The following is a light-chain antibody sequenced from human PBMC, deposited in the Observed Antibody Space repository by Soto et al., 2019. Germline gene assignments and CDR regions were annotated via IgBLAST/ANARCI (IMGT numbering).Light chain of an antibody. V-gene: IGKV3-11*01. CDR2: DAS. CDR3: QQRSNWPPT. J-gene: IGKJ5*01. CDR1: QTVGRS. Sequence: EIGFKQSPSTLSLSTGERATLSCRASQTVGRSLAWYQQKPGQAPRLLISDASNRATGIPARFSGSGSGTDFTLTISRLESEDFAIYYCQQRSNWPPTFGQGTRLAIK.